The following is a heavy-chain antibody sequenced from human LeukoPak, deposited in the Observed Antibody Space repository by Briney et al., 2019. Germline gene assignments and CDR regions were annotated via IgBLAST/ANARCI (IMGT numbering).Heavy chain of an antibody. J-gene: IGHJ6*02. D-gene: IGHD4-17*01. Sequence: AGGSLRLSCAASGFTFSSYGMHWVRQAPGKGLEWVAFIRYDGSNKYYADSVKGRFTISRDNSKNTLYLQMNSLRAEDTAVYYCAATDGDSDYYYYYGMDVWGQGTTVTVSS. CDR3: AATDGDSDYYYYYGMDV. V-gene: IGHV3-30*02. CDR2: IRYDGSNK. CDR1: GFTFSSYG.